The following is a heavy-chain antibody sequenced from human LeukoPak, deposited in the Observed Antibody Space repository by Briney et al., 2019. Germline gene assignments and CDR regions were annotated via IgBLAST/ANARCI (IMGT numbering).Heavy chain of an antibody. D-gene: IGHD2-15*01. CDR2: IYYSGST. J-gene: IGHJ5*02. CDR3: ARADYLGYCSGGSCYSNWFDP. V-gene: IGHV4-30-4*07. Sequence: SETLSLTCAVSGGSISSGGYSWSWIRQPPGKGLEWIGYIYYSGSTYYNPSLKSRVTISVDTSKNQFSLKLSSVAAADTAVYYCARADYLGYCSGGSCYSNWFDPWGQGTLVTVSS. CDR1: GGSISSGGYS.